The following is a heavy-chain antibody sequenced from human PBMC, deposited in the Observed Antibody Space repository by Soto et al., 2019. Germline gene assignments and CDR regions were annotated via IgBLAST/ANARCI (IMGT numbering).Heavy chain of an antibody. CDR1: GFTFTNYW. CDR2: MNGDGRSI. CDR3: ATDISSGG. V-gene: IGHV3-74*01. J-gene: IGHJ4*02. Sequence: EVQLVESGGGLVQPGGSLRLSCSASGFTFTNYWMHWVRQVPGKGLMWVSGMNGDGRSIGYADSVKGRFTISRDNVKNTVYLHMTSLSAEDTAVYYCATDISSGGWGQGTLVTVSS. D-gene: IGHD3-16*01.